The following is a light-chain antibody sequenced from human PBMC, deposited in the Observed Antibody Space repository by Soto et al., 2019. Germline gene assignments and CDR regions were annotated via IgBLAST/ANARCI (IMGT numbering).Light chain of an antibody. Sequence: DIQMTQSPSSLSASVGDRVTISCRSSQHISTYLNWYQHKPGKAPKLLVYAASTLQSGVPSRFSGSGSGTDFRLTISSLQPEDFATYYCQRSSAIPRTFGQGTKVDLK. V-gene: IGKV1-39*01. CDR2: AAS. CDR3: QRSSAIPRT. CDR1: QHISTY. J-gene: IGKJ1*01.